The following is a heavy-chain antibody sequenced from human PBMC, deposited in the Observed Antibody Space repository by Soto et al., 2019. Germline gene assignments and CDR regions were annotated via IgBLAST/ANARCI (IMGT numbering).Heavy chain of an antibody. V-gene: IGHV1-69*01. CDR2: IIPIFGTT. D-gene: IGHD5-18*01. CDR3: ARGGYSYGLPLDYFDY. J-gene: IGHJ4*02. Sequence: QTPGQGLKWMGGIIPIFGTTNYAQKFQGRVTITADESTSTAYMELSSLRSEDTAVYYCARGGYSYGLPLDYFDYWGQGTLVTVSS.